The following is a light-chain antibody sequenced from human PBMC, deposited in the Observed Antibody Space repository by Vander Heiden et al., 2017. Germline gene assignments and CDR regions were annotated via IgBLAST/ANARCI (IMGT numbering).Light chain of an antibody. V-gene: IGLV2-14*01. CDR1: PNAVGDYNY. Sequence: QSALTQPASVSGSPGPSITISCTGPPNAVGDYNYVSWYQQHPGKAHKLMIYDGTNRPAGIAYRFSGSKAGNTASLTISGRQDEDEADYYCSSYTTSNTGVFGGGTKLTVL. J-gene: IGLJ2*01. CDR2: DGT. CDR3: SSYTTSNTGV.